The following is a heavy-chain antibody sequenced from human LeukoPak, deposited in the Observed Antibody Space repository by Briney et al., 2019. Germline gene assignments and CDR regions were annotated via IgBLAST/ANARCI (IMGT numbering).Heavy chain of an antibody. V-gene: IGHV3-23*01. J-gene: IGHJ4*02. Sequence: GGSLRLSCAASGFTFSSYAMNWVRQAPEKGLEWVSDISGSGGSTYYADSVKGRFTISRDNSNNTLYLQMNSLRVEDTAVYYCAPDPNKWLRNYWGQGTLVTVSS. D-gene: IGHD5-12*01. CDR1: GFTFSSYA. CDR2: ISGSGGST. CDR3: APDPNKWLRNY.